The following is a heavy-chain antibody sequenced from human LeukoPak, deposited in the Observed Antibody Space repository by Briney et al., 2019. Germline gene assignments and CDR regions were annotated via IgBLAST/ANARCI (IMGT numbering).Heavy chain of an antibody. CDR2: IIPILGIA. J-gene: IGHJ4*02. CDR3: ARHDRGGRIYYFDY. Sequence: SVKVSCKASGGTFSSYAISWVRQAPGQGLEWMGRIIPILGIANYAQKFQGRVTITADKSTSTAYMELSSLRSEDTAVYYCARHDRGGRIYYFDYWGQGTLVTVSS. D-gene: IGHD3-10*02. CDR1: GGTFSSYA. V-gene: IGHV1-69*04.